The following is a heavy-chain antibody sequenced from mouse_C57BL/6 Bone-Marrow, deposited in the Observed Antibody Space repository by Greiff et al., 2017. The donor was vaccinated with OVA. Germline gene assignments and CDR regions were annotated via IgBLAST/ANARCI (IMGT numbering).Heavy chain of an antibody. CDR2: IYPGSGST. CDR1: GYTFTSYW. V-gene: IGHV1-55*01. CDR3: ASRRDFDY. J-gene: IGHJ2*01. Sequence: VQVVESGAELVKPGASVKMSCKASGYTFTSYWITWVKQRPGQGLEWIGDIYPGSGSTNYNEKFKSKATLTVDTSSSTAYMQLSSLTSEDSAVYYCASRRDFDYWGQGTTLTVSS.